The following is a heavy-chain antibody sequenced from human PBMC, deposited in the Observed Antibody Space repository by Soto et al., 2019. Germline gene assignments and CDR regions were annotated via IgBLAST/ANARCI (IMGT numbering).Heavy chain of an antibody. CDR3: AIDPGSSDTKWRVGQVADEDYYNIDV. D-gene: IGHD3-22*01. CDR2: IIPIFDTA. J-gene: IGHJ6*04. V-gene: IGHV1-69*06. Sequence: QMQLMQSGAEVKKPGSSVKVTCKATGGTFSSDAISWVRQAPGQGLEWMGVIIPIFDTAKYAQKFQGRVTITADKSTSTAYRKFSSLRSDDTAVDYCAIDPGSSDTKWRVGQVADEDYYNIDVWGKGTTVTVCS. CDR1: GGTFSSDA.